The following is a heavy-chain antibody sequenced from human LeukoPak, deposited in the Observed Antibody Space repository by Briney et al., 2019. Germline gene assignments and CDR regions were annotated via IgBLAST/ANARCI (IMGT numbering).Heavy chain of an antibody. J-gene: IGHJ6*04. D-gene: IGHD3-10*02. V-gene: IGHV3-48*04. Sequence: GGSLRLSCAGSGFTFTTYSMNWVRQAPGKGLEWVSYISSSGSTIYYADSVKGRFTISRDNAKNSLYLQMNSLRAEDTAVYYCAELGITMIGGVWGKGTTVTISS. CDR1: GFTFTTYS. CDR3: AELGITMIGGV. CDR2: ISSSGSTI.